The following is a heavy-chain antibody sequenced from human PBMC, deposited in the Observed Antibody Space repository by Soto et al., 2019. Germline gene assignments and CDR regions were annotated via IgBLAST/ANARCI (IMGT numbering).Heavy chain of an antibody. V-gene: IGHV3-33*01. J-gene: IGHJ6*02. CDR1: GFTFSSYG. D-gene: IGHD2-15*01. Sequence: GGSLRLSCAASGFTFSSYGMHWVRQAPGKGLEWVAVIWYDGSNKYYADSVKGRFTISRDNSKNTLYLQMNSLRAEDTAVYYCARDQLIRYCSGGSCYSRYCYYGMDVWGQGTTVTV. CDR3: ARDQLIRYCSGGSCYSRYCYYGMDV. CDR2: IWYDGSNK.